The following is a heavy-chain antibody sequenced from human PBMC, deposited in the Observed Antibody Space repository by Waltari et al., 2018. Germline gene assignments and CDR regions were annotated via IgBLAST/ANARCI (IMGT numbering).Heavy chain of an antibody. D-gene: IGHD6-19*01. CDR3: AVPSQKESSGWYRGDYYYYDIDV. V-gene: IGHV1-69*06. J-gene: IGHJ6*03. CDR2: IYTITGTA. CDR1: GGIFSSYA. Sequence: QVQLVQSGAEVKKPGSSVKVSCKTSGGIFSSYAITWVRQAPGQGLEWMGAIYTITGTANYAQKFQGRVTITADKSTSTAYMELSSLGSEDTAVYYCAVPSQKESSGWYRGDYYYYDIDVWGKGTTVTVSS.